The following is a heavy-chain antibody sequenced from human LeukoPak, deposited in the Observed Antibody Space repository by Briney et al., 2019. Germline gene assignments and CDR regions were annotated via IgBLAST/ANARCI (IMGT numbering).Heavy chain of an antibody. V-gene: IGHV1-8*03. Sequence: ASVKVSCKASGYTFTSYDINWVRQATGQGLEWMGWMNPNSGDTGYAQKFQGRVTITRNTSISTAYMELSSLRSEDTAVYYCARGSGSYYAFDIWGQGTMVTVSS. D-gene: IGHD1-26*01. CDR2: MNPNSGDT. CDR1: GYTFTSYD. CDR3: ARGSGSYYAFDI. J-gene: IGHJ3*02.